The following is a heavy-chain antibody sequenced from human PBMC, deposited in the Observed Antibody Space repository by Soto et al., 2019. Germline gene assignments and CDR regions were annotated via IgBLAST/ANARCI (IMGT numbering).Heavy chain of an antibody. V-gene: IGHV4-39*02. CDR2: IYYSGRT. CDR3: AREQPKYFQN. D-gene: IGHD6-13*01. CDR1: GDSISSSDYY. Sequence: PSETLSLTCTVSGDSISSSDYYWGWIRQPPGKGLEWIGSIYYSGRTHYNPPLKSRVTISVDTSKNQFSLKLSSVTAADTAMYYCAREQPKYFQNWGLGTLVTVSS. J-gene: IGHJ1*01.